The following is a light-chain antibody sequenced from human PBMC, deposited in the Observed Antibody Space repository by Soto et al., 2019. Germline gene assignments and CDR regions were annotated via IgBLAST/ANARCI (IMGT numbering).Light chain of an antibody. CDR2: GAY. V-gene: IGKV3-15*01. CDR1: QSVSSSY. Sequence: IVLTQSPGTRALSPWGGGTRSCSASQSVSSSYLAWYKQKPGQAPRLLIYGAYTRATGIKDRFSGSGSGKEFTITIRSMQYEDFEVYYCQKYNNWPITFGQGTQLEIK. J-gene: IGKJ5*01. CDR3: QKYNNWPIT.